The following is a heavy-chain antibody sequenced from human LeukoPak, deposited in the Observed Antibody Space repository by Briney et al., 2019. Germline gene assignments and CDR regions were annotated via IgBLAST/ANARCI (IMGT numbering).Heavy chain of an antibody. V-gene: IGHV4-34*01. CDR2: IDRGGRT. J-gene: IGHJ6*02. D-gene: IGHD2-2*02. Sequence: SETLSLTCAVSGVFGGSFNGFIWSWIRQPPGKGLEWIGEIDRGGRTHYRASLKSRVTILLDMSKNEFSLELDSMTAADTAVYYCARKGHCSSTSCYTGYYYYGMDVWGQGTTVTVSS. CDR3: ARKGHCSSTSCYTGYYYYGMDV. CDR1: GGSFNGFI.